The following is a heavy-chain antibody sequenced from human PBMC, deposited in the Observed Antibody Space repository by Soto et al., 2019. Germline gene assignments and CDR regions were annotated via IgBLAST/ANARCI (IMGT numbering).Heavy chain of an antibody. CDR1: GFTFTSSA. CDR2: IVVGSGNT. CDR3: AADTGDFWSGPYYYYGMDV. J-gene: IGHJ6*02. D-gene: IGHD3-3*01. Sequence: ASVKVSCKASGFTFTSSAVQWVRQARGQHLEWIGWIVVGSGNTNYAQKFQERVTITRDMSTSTAYMELSSLRSEDTAVYYCAADTGDFWSGPYYYYGMDVWGQGTTVTVSS. V-gene: IGHV1-58*01.